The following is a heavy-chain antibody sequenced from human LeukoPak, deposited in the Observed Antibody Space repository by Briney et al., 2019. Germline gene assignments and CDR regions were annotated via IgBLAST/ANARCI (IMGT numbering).Heavy chain of an antibody. Sequence: SQTLSLTCTVSGGSISSGGYYWSWIRQHPGKGLEWIGYIYYSGSTYYNPSLKSRVTIPVDTSKNQFSLKLSSVTAADTAVYYCARARPYCSSTSCYLNWFDPWGQGTLVTVSS. CDR1: GGSISSGGYY. J-gene: IGHJ5*02. CDR2: IYYSGST. V-gene: IGHV4-31*03. D-gene: IGHD2-2*01. CDR3: ARARPYCSSTSCYLNWFDP.